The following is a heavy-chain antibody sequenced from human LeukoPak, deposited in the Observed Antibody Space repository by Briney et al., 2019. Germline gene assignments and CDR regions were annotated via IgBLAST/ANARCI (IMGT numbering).Heavy chain of an antibody. D-gene: IGHD1-7*01. V-gene: IGHV3-23*01. CDR3: ARGHKTSWFDP. Sequence: GSLRLSCAASGFTFASYAMTWVRQAPGKGLEWVSSISDSGGATYYADSVNGRFTISRDNSENTLSLQMNSLRADDTAVYYCARGHKTSWFDPWGQGTLVTVSS. CDR2: ISDSGGAT. CDR1: GFTFASYA. J-gene: IGHJ5*02.